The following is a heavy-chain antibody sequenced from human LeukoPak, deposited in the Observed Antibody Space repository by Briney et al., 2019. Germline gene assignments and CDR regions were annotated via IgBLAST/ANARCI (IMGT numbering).Heavy chain of an antibody. D-gene: IGHD3-10*01. V-gene: IGHV3-21*01. CDR2: IFPRGGEI. CDR1: GFTFSTFA. Sequence: PGGSLRLSCAASGFTFSTFAMIWVRQPPGKGLEWVSSIFPRGGEIHYADSVKGRFTISRDNAKNSLYLQMNSLRAEDTAVYYCARDGGLLDGAFDIWGQGTMVTVSS. J-gene: IGHJ3*02. CDR3: ARDGGLLDGAFDI.